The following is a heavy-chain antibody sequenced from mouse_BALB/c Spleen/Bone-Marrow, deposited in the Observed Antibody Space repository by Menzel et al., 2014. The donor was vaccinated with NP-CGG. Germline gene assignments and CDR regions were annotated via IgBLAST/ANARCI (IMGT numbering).Heavy chain of an antibody. Sequence: VQLQQSGAELVRTGSSVKISCKASGYAFSGYWMKWVKPRPGQGLEWTGQIYPGDGDTNYNGKFKGKATLTADKSSSTAYMQLSSLTSEDSAVYVCGRGRGLYFYYWVQGTTLT. J-gene: IGHJ2*01. V-gene: IGHV1-80*01. CDR1: GYAFSGYW. CDR3: GRGRGLYFYY. CDR2: IYPGDGDT.